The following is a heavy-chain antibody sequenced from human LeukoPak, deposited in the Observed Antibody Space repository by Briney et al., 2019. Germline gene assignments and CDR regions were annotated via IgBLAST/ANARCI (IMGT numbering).Heavy chain of an antibody. CDR3: AREVVVAATGSGAFDY. V-gene: IGHV1-46*01. J-gene: IGHJ4*02. Sequence: ASVKVSCKASGYTFTSYYMHWVRQAPGQGLEWMGIINPSGGSTSYAQKFQGRVTMTRDTSTSTVYMELSSLRSEDTAVYYCAREVVVAATGSGAFDYWGQGTLVTVSS. D-gene: IGHD2-15*01. CDR1: GYTFTSYY. CDR2: INPSGGST.